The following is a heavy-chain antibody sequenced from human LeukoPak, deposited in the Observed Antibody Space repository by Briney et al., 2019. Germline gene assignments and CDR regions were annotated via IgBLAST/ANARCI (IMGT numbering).Heavy chain of an antibody. CDR3: AKDRSCSGSSCNVGS. V-gene: IGHV3-23*01. J-gene: IGHJ3*01. CDR1: GFTFSGFA. Sequence: GGSLRLSCAASGFTFSGFAMSWVRQAPGKGLEWVSAISGSGGSTFYADSVKGRFTISRDNSKNTLFLQMNGLRAEDAAVYYCAKDRSCSGSSCNVGSWGQGTMVTVSS. D-gene: IGHD2-2*01. CDR2: ISGSGGST.